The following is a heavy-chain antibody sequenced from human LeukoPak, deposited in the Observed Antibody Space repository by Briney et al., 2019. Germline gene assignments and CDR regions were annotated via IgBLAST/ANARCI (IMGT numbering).Heavy chain of an antibody. V-gene: IGHV3-48*03. CDR1: GFTFSSHE. J-gene: IGHJ4*02. Sequence: GGSLRLSCAASGFTFSSHEMNWVRQAPGKGLEWVSYISSSGSMIYYADSVKGRFTISRDNAKKSLYLQMNSLRAEDTAVYYCARQHYDFWLPADYWGQGTLVTVSS. D-gene: IGHD3-3*01. CDR2: ISSSGSMI. CDR3: ARQHYDFWLPADY.